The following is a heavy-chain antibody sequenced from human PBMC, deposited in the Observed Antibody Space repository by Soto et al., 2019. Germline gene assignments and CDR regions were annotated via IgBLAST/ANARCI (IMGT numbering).Heavy chain of an antibody. CDR1: GFTFSSYG. J-gene: IGHJ4*02. CDR3: EKDHSSSDPLG. CDR2: ISYEGSNK. D-gene: IGHD6-6*01. V-gene: IGHV3-30*18. Sequence: QVQLVEWGGGVVQPGRSLRLSCAASGFTFSSYGMHWVRQAPGKGLEWVAVISYEGSNKYYADSVKGRFTISRDNSKNTLYLQMNSLRAEDTAVYYCEKDHSSSDPLGWGQGTLVTVSS.